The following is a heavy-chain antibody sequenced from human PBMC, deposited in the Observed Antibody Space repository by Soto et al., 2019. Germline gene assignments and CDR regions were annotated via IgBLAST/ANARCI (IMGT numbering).Heavy chain of an antibody. CDR1: GYTVTSYD. CDR2: INPSGGST. V-gene: IGHV1-46*01. J-gene: IGHJ4*02. Sequence: QIQLVQSGAEVKKPGASVKVSCKASGYTVTSYDMHWVRQAPGKGLEWLGIINPSGGSTTYAQKFQGSRTMTRDTSTRTVYMEVSSLRSEDTALYYCARTPVYTERNYFAYWGQGTLVTVSS. CDR3: ARTPVYTERNYFAY. D-gene: IGHD2-2*02.